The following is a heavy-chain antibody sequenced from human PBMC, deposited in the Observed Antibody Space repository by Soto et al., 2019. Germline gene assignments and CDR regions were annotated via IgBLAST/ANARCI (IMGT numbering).Heavy chain of an antibody. CDR2: ISSTGNTI. D-gene: IGHD2-8*02. Sequence: GGSLRLSCAASGFTFSTYSMNWVRQAPGKGLEWVSYISSTGNTIYYPYSVKGRFTISRDTAKKSLYLQMNSLRAEDTAVYYCARSGYFDYWGQGTLVTVSS. CDR3: ARSGYFDY. J-gene: IGHJ4*02. CDR1: GFTFSTYS. V-gene: IGHV3-48*01.